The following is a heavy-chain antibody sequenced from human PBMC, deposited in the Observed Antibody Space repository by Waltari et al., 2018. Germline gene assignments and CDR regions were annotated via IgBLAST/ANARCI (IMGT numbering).Heavy chain of an antibody. V-gene: IGHV3-74*01. J-gene: IGHJ5*02. Sequence: GLVWVSRINGDGGSTSYADFAKGRFTISRDNANNMLYLQMNSLRAEDTAVYYCTRTRYCSTTSCQVDWFDPWGQGTLVTVSS. CDR3: TRTRYCSTTSCQVDWFDP. CDR2: INGDGGST. D-gene: IGHD2-2*01.